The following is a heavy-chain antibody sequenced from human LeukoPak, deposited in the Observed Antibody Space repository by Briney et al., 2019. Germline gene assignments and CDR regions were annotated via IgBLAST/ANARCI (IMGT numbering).Heavy chain of an antibody. V-gene: IGHV3-74*01. CDR1: GFTFSSYW. CDR3: ARDLGGYTENWFDR. J-gene: IGHJ5*02. CDR2: INSDGSST. Sequence: GGSLRLSCAASGFTFSSYWMHWVRQPPGKGLGWVSRINSDGSSTSYADSVKGRFTISRDNTKNTLYLQVNSLRAEDTAVYYCARDLGGYTENWFDRWGQGTLVTVSS. D-gene: IGHD5-12*01.